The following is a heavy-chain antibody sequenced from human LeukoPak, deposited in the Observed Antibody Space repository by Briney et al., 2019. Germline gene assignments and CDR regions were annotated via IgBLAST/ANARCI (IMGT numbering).Heavy chain of an antibody. CDR2: ISYHGSNK. V-gene: IGHV3-30*18. D-gene: IGHD3-10*01. Sequence: GSLRLSCAASGFTFSSYGMHWVRQAPGKGLEWVAVISYHGSNKYYADSVKGRFTISRDNSKNTLYLQMNSLRAEDTAVYYCAKGSTYYYGSGRSTAPIDYWGQGTLVTVSS. CDR1: GFTFSSYG. CDR3: AKGSTYYYGSGRSTAPIDY. J-gene: IGHJ4*02.